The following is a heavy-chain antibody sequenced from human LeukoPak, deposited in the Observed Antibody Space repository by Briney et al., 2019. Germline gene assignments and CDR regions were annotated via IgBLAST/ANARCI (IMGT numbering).Heavy chain of an antibody. CDR3: AKAGDYSYFDY. V-gene: IGHV3-23*01. CDR2: ISGSGSDGST. CDR1: GFTFTYYA. Sequence: GGSLRLSCAASGFTFTYYAMNWVRQPPGKGLEWVSAISGSGSDGSTYYADSVKGRFTISRDNSKNTLYLQMNSLRAEDTAVYYCAKAGDYSYFDYWGQGTLVTVSS. J-gene: IGHJ4*02. D-gene: IGHD4-11*01.